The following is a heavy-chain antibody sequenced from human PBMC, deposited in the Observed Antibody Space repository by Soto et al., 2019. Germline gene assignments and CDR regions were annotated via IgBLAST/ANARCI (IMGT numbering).Heavy chain of an antibody. CDR2: ISAYNGNT. CDR1: GYTFTSYG. D-gene: IGHD3-22*01. Sequence: QVQLVQSGAEVKKPGASVKVSCKASGYTFTSYGISWVRQAPGQGLEWMGWISAYNGNTNYAQKLQGRVTMTPDTSTSTAYMELRSLRSDDTAVYYCARDDNYYDSSGYRGYYYYYGMDVWGQGTTVTVSS. CDR3: ARDDNYYDSSGYRGYYYYYGMDV. J-gene: IGHJ6*02. V-gene: IGHV1-18*04.